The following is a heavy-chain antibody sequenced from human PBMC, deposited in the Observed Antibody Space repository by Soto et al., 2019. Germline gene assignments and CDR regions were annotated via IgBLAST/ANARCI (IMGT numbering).Heavy chain of an antibody. CDR2: LSGDGRST. V-gene: IGHV3-64D*06. D-gene: IGHD5-18*01. J-gene: IGHJ5*02. CDR3: VKGNWAYSYNNCFDP. CDR1: GFTFRSYA. Sequence: GGSLRLSCSASGFTFRSYAIHWVRQAPGKGLEYVSALSGDGRSTYYADSVKGRFTVFRDNSKNTLFLQMSSLRVEDTAVYYCVKGNWAYSYNNCFDPWGQGTLVTVSS.